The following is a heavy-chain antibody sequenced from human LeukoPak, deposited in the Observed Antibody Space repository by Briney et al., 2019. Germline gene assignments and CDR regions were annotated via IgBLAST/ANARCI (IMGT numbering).Heavy chain of an antibody. CDR3: AKEYSGYDFDY. Sequence: GGSLRLSCAASGFTLRSYDMSWVRQAPGKGLEWVAATSGSGVNSYYADSVRGRFTISRDNSQNTLYLQMDSLRAEDTALYYCAKEYSGYDFDYWGQGTLVAVSS. CDR2: TSGSGVNS. J-gene: IGHJ4*02. D-gene: IGHD5-12*01. V-gene: IGHV3-23*01. CDR1: GFTLRSYD.